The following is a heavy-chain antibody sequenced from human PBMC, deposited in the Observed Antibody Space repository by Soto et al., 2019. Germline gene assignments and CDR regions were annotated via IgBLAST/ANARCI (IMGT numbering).Heavy chain of an antibody. CDR2: INPDGGTT. V-gene: IGHV3-74*01. CDR3: AKDLHFGDDYDFWSGSNNWFDP. Sequence: GGSLRLSCAASGFTLSRYWVHWVRQVPGKGLVWVSRINPDGGTTNYADSVKGRFTVSRDNAKNTLYLHMNSLRAEDTAVYYCAKDLHFGDDYDFWSGSNNWFDPWGQGTLVTVSS. J-gene: IGHJ5*02. D-gene: IGHD3-3*01. CDR1: GFTLSRYW.